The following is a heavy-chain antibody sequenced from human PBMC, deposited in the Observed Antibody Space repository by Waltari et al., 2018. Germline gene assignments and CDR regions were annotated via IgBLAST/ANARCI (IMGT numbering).Heavy chain of an antibody. CDR1: GFSFSGSS. J-gene: IGHJ4*02. V-gene: IGHV3-73*01. D-gene: IGHD6-19*01. CDR2: MRREPYNSPT. Sequence: EVQVVESGGGLVQPGGSLKLSCATSGFSFSGSSIHWVRQTSGKGLEWVGSMRREPYNSPTAYSASVKGRFTISRDDSKNTAFLQMNSLMTEDTAVYYCSGGEVTGTDFWGQGTLVTVSS. CDR3: SGGEVTGTDF.